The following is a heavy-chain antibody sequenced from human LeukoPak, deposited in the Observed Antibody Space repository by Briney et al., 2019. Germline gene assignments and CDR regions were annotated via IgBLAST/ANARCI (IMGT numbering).Heavy chain of an antibody. CDR2: ISYDGSNK. D-gene: IGHD2-15*01. CDR3: ANDGIVGY. CDR1: GFTFSSYA. J-gene: IGHJ4*02. Sequence: GGSLRLSCAASGFTFSSYAMHWVRQAPGKGLEWVAVISYDGSNKYYADSVKGRFTISRDNSKNTLYLQMNSLRAEDTAVYYCANDGIVGYWGQGTLVTVSS. V-gene: IGHV3-30*04.